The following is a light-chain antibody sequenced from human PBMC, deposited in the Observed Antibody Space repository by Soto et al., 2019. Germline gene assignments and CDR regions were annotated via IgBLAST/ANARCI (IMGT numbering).Light chain of an antibody. Sequence: QSALTQPASVSGSPGQSITISCTGTSSDVGGYNYVSWYQQHPGKAPKLMIYDVSNWPSGVSNRFSGSKSGNTASLTISGLHAEDEADYYCSSYTSSSTRVFGGGTKLTVL. J-gene: IGLJ2*01. V-gene: IGLV2-14*01. CDR2: DVS. CDR3: SSYTSSSTRV. CDR1: SSDVGGYNY.